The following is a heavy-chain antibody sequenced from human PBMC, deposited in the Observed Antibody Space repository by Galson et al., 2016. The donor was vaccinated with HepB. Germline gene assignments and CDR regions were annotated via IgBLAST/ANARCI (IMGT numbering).Heavy chain of an antibody. CDR3: ARDLTPIL. V-gene: IGHV5-51*01. Sequence: QSGAEVKKPGESLKFSCKASGYTFSTYRIGWVRQMPGKGLEWMGVIYPSDSDTRYSPSFQGQVTISADKSISTAYLQWNSLKASDTAIYYCARDLTPILWGQGTLVTVSS. CDR2: IYPSDSDT. D-gene: IGHD3-9*01. CDR1: GYTFSTYR. J-gene: IGHJ4*02.